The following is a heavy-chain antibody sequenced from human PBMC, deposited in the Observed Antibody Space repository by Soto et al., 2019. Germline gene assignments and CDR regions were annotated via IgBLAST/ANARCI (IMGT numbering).Heavy chain of an antibody. CDR3: ARGDSTTHGDSFDI. D-gene: IGHD6-13*01. J-gene: IGHJ3*02. CDR1: GGSVTNINYF. CDR2: IYYTGTT. V-gene: IGHV4-39*02. Sequence: SETLSLTCSVSGGSVTNINYFWAWIRQSPGKGLEWIANIYYTGTTFYNPSLRSRVSMTIDASKNRFSLNLNSVTASDTALYYCARGDSTTHGDSFDIWGQGTMVTVSS.